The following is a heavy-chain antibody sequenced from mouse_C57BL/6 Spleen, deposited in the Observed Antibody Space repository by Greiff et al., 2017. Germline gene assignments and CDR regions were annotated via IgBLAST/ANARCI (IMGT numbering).Heavy chain of an antibody. J-gene: IGHJ3*01. V-gene: IGHV14-1*01. Sequence: EVQGVESGAELVRPGASVKLSCTASGFNIKDYYMHWVKQRPEQGLEWIGRIDPEDGDTEYAPKFQGKATMTADTSSNTAYLQLSSLTSEDTAVYYCTNRDYYGSSLAWFAYWGQGTLVTVSA. D-gene: IGHD1-1*01. CDR1: GFNIKDYY. CDR2: IDPEDGDT. CDR3: TNRDYYGSSLAWFAY.